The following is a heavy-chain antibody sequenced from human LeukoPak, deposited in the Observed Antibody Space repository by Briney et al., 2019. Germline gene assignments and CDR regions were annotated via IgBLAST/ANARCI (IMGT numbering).Heavy chain of an antibody. V-gene: IGHV4-4*07. D-gene: IGHD6-19*01. CDR1: GGSFSGYY. J-gene: IGHJ4*02. CDR3: AREAVAGTPGY. CDR2: IYTSGST. Sequence: PSETLSLTCAVYGGSFSGYYWSWIRQPAGRGLEWIGRIYTSGSTNYNPSLKSRVTMSVDTSKNQFSLKLSSVTAADTAVYYCAREAVAGTPGYWGQGTLVTVSS.